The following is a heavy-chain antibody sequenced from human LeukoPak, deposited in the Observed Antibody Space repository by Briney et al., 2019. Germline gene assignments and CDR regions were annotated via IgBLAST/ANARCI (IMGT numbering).Heavy chain of an antibody. CDR1: LFTLSSYS. CDR2: ISSSSTHI. J-gene: IGHJ4*02. V-gene: IGHV3-21*01. D-gene: IGHD6-6*01. CDR3: ARSENSSSSFDY. Sequence: GWALRLSCAPSLFTLSSYSMNGVRQAPRRGGEWVSYISSSSTHIYYAESVKGRFTISRDNARNSLYLQMNSLRAEDTAIYYCARSENSSSSFDYWGQGTLVTVSS.